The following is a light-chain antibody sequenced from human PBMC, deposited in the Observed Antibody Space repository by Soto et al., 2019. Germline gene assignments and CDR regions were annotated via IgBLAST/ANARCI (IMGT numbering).Light chain of an antibody. J-gene: IGLJ2*01. V-gene: IGLV2-14*01. CDR3: GSYTSSSPLVV. CDR1: SSDVGGYNY. CDR2: DVS. Sequence: QSALTQPASVSGSPGQSITISCTGTSSDVGGYNYVSWYQQHPGKAPKLMIYDVSNRPSGVSNRFSGSKSGNTASLTISGLQAEDEADYYCGSYTSSSPLVVFGGGTKLPVL.